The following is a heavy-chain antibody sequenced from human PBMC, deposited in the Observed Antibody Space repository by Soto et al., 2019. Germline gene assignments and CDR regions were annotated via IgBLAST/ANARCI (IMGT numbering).Heavy chain of an antibody. Sequence: EVQLLESGGGLVRPGGSLRLSCAASGCTFSSYAMSWVRQAPGKGLEWVSSISGSGGSTYYADSVKGRFTVSRDNSKNTLYLRMNSLRAEDTAVYYCAKRIAAAGTNALDGWGQGTTVTVSS. CDR1: GCTFSSYA. J-gene: IGHJ6*02. D-gene: IGHD6-13*01. V-gene: IGHV3-23*01. CDR3: AKRIAAAGTNALDG. CDR2: ISGSGGST.